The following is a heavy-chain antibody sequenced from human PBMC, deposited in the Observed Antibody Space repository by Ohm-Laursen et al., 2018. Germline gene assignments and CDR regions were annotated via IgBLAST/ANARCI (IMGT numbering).Heavy chain of an antibody. CDR2: IYNSEIT. CDR1: GGSISRYY. D-gene: IGHD5-24*01. V-gene: IGHV4-4*07. CDR3: AREVAETATTNPALFDY. J-gene: IGHJ4*02. Sequence: SETLSLTCTVSGGSISRYYWSWIRQPAGKGLEWIGRIYNSEITNYNPSLKSRVSMSVDTSKNQFSLRLTSVTAADTAVYYCAREVAETATTNPALFDYWGQGTLVTVSS.